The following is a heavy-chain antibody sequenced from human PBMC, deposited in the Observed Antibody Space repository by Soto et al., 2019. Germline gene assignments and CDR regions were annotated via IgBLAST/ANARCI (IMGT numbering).Heavy chain of an antibody. CDR1: GFTFSSYA. J-gene: IGHJ4*02. V-gene: IGHV3-30-3*01. CDR3: ARAGGPYSSGWTPFDY. CDR2: ISYDGSNK. Sequence: QVQLVESGGGVVQPGRSLRLSCAASGFTFSSYAMHWVRQAPGKGLEWVAVISYDGSNKYYADSVKGRFTISRDNSKNTLYLQMNSLRAEDTAVYYCARAGGPYSSGWTPFDYWGQGTLVTVSS. D-gene: IGHD6-19*01.